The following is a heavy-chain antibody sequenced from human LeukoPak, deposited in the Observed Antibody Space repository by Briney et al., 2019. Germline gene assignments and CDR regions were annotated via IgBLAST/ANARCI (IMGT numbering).Heavy chain of an antibody. CDR3: ASEIRPNDY. CDR1: GFTFSSHS. J-gene: IGHJ4*02. Sequence: GGPLRLSCAASGFTFSSHSLSWVRQAPGKGLEWVSSIGISGNTYYADSVKGRFTISRDNSKDTLFLQLNSLRVEDTAVYYCASEIRPNDYWGQGTLVTVSS. D-gene: IGHD5-24*01. V-gene: IGHV3-23*01. CDR2: IGISGNT.